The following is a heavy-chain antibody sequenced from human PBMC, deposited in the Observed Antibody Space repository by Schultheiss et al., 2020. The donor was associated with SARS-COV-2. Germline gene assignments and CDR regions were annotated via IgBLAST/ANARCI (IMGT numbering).Heavy chain of an antibody. D-gene: IGHD4-17*01. Sequence: GGSLRLSCAASGFTFSSYSMNWVRQAPGKGLEWVSSISSSSSYIYYADSVKGRFTISRDNAKNSLYLQMNSLRAEDTAVYYCAREIVEETQQMTTVTTYRGVYYYYYMDVWCKGTTVTVSS. V-gene: IGHV3-21*01. J-gene: IGHJ6*03. CDR3: AREIVEETQQMTTVTTYRGVYYYYYMDV. CDR1: GFTFSSYS. CDR2: ISSSSSYI.